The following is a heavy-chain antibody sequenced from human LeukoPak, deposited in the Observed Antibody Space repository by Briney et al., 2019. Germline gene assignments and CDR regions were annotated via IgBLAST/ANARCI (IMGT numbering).Heavy chain of an antibody. CDR2: VDPEDGET. D-gene: IGHD5-24*01. J-gene: IGHJ4*02. V-gene: IGHV1-69-2*01. Sequence: ASVKVSCKVSGYTSTDYYMHWVQQAPGKGLEWMGLVDPEDGETIYAEKFQGRVTITADTSTDTAYMELSSLRSEDTAVYYCATDRRDGYTDPFDYWGQGTLVTVSS. CDR1: GYTSTDYY. CDR3: ATDRRDGYTDPFDY.